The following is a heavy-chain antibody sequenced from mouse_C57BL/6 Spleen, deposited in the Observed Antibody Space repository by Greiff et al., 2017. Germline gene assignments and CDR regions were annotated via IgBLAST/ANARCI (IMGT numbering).Heavy chain of an antibody. V-gene: IGHV1-12*01. CDR1: GYTFTSYN. CDR2: IYPGNGDT. CDR3: ASLSSGYVMYYAMDY. Sequence: LQQSGAELVRPGASVKMSCKASGYTFTSYNMHWVKQTPRQGLEWIGAIYPGNGDTSYNQKFKGKATLTVDKSSSTAYMQLSSLTSEDSAVYFCASLSSGYVMYYAMDYWGQGTSVTVSS. J-gene: IGHJ4*01. D-gene: IGHD3-2*02.